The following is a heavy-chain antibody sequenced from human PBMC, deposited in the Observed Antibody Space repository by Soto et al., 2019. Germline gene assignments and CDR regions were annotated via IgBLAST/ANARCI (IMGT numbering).Heavy chain of an antibody. D-gene: IGHD2-21*02. CDR2: IKSKTDGGTT. Sequence: EVQLVESGGGLVKPGGSLRLSCAASGFTFSNAWMSWVRQAPGKGLEWVGRIKSKTDGGTTDYAAPVKGRFTISRDDSKNTLYLQMNSMKTEDTAVYYCTTDPFQDNTDGTATLDYWGQGTLVTVSS. CDR3: TTDPFQDNTDGTATLDY. J-gene: IGHJ4*02. V-gene: IGHV3-15*01. CDR1: GFTFSNAW.